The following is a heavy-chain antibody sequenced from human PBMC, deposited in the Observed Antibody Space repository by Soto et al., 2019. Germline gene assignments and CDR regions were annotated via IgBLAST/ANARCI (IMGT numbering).Heavy chain of an antibody. CDR2: IFWNDDE. J-gene: IGHJ5*02. CDR1: GFSLTTSGVG. D-gene: IGHD5-18*01. V-gene: IGHV2-5*01. Sequence: SGPTLVNPTQTLTLTCTFSGFSLTTSGVGVGWIRQPPGKALEWLALIFWNDDERYSPSLNSRLTITKDTSKNQVVLTMTNTDPVDTATYYCAKDPAPDTARVQGAWFDPWGQGTLVTVSS. CDR3: AKDPAPDTARVQGAWFDP.